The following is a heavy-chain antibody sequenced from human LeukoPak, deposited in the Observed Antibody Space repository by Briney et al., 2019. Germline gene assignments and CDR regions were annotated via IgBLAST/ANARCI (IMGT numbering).Heavy chain of an antibody. Sequence: SETLSLPCTVSGYSISSGYYWGWIRQPPGKGLEWIGSIYRSGSTYYNPSLKSRVTISVDTSNNQFSLKLSSVTAADTAVYYCARDRRYYDSSGLTNWGQGTLVTVSS. D-gene: IGHD3-22*01. CDR3: ARDRRYYDSSGLTN. CDR2: IYRSGST. V-gene: IGHV4-38-2*02. CDR1: GYSISSGYY. J-gene: IGHJ1*01.